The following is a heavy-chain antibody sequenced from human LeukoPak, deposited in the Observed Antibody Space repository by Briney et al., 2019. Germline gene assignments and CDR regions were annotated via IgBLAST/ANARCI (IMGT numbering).Heavy chain of an antibody. Sequence: SETLSLTCAVYGGSFSGYYWSWIRQPPGKGLEWTGEINHSGSTNYNPSLKSRVTISVDTSKNQFSLKLSSVTAADTAVYYCARGLINYDFWSGYFYFDYWGQGTLVTVSS. CDR3: ARGLINYDFWSGYFYFDY. CDR1: GGSFSGYY. J-gene: IGHJ4*02. V-gene: IGHV4-34*01. D-gene: IGHD3-3*01. CDR2: INHSGST.